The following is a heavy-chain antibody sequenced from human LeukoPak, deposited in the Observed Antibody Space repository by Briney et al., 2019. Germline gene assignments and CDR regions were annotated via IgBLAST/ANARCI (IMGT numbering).Heavy chain of an antibody. D-gene: IGHD3-3*01. J-gene: IGHJ6*03. V-gene: IGHV4-59*11. CDR3: AKGPYYDFWSGYYYYYMDV. CDR1: GGSISSHY. Sequence: SETLSLTCTVSGGSISSHYWSWIRQPPGKGLEWIGYIYYSGCTNYNPSLKSRVTISVDTSKNQFSLKLSSVTAADTAVYYCAKGPYYDFWSGYYYYYMDVWGKGTTVTVSS. CDR2: IYYSGCT.